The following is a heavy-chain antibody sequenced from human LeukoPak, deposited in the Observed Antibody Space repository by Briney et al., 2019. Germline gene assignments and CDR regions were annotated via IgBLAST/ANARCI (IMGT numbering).Heavy chain of an antibody. D-gene: IGHD3-22*01. V-gene: IGHV3-30*18. CDR1: EFTFSTYG. CDR2: ISYDGSNK. Sequence: GGSLRLSCAASEFTFSTYGMHWVRQAPGKGLEWVAVISYDGSNKYYAESVKGRFTISRDNSKNTLYLQMNSLRAEDTAVYYCAKGYGFDSSGSEHYFENWGQGILVTVSS. J-gene: IGHJ4*02. CDR3: AKGYGFDSSGSEHYFEN.